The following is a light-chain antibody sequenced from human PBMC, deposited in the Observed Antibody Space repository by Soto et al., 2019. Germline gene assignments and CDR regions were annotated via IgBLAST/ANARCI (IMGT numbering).Light chain of an antibody. Sequence: EIVMTQSPATLSVSPGERATLSCKASQSVSSNLAWYQQKPGQAPRLLIFATSPRATGVPARFSGSGSGTEFTLTISSLQSEDFAVYYCQQYGDWPLTFGGGAKVEIE. CDR1: QSVSSN. V-gene: IGKV3-15*01. CDR3: QQYGDWPLT. J-gene: IGKJ4*01. CDR2: ATS.